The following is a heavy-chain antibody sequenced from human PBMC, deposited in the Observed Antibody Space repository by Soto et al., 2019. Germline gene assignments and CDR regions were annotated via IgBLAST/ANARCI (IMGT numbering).Heavy chain of an antibody. Sequence: QVQLQESGPGLVKPSETLSLTCTVSGGSISSYYWSWIRQPPGKGLEWIGYIYYSGSTNYNPSLKSRVTISVDTSKNQFSLKLSSVTAADTAVYYCARHMEVTTTNSYYYYGMDVWGQGTTVTVSS. CDR3: ARHMEVTTTNSYYYYGMDV. CDR1: GGSISSYY. D-gene: IGHD4-17*01. CDR2: IYYSGST. V-gene: IGHV4-59*08. J-gene: IGHJ6*02.